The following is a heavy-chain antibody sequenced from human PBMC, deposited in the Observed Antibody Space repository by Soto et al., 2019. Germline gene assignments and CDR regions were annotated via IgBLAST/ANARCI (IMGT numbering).Heavy chain of an antibody. Sequence: GGSLRLSCAASGFTFSSYAMHWVRQAPGKGLEWVAVISYDGSNKYYADSVKGRFTISRDNSKNTLYLQMNSLRAEDTAVYYCARWVTMIVVVPRLDYWGQGTLGTVS. V-gene: IGHV3-30-3*01. D-gene: IGHD3-22*01. CDR3: ARWVTMIVVVPRLDY. CDR2: ISYDGSNK. CDR1: GFTFSSYA. J-gene: IGHJ4*02.